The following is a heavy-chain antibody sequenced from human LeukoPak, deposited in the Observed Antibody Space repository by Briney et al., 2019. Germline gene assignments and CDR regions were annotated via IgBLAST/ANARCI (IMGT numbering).Heavy chain of an antibody. CDR2: ISYDGSNK. D-gene: IGHD5-24*01. Sequence: GGSLRLSCAASRFTFSNYAMHWVRQAPGKGLEWVAVISYDGSNKYYADSVKGRFTISRDISKNTLYLQMNSLRAEDTAVYYCARDRTRDDYNQGRVFDYWGQGTLVTVSS. V-gene: IGHV3-30-3*01. J-gene: IGHJ4*02. CDR1: RFTFSNYA. CDR3: ARDRTRDDYNQGRVFDY.